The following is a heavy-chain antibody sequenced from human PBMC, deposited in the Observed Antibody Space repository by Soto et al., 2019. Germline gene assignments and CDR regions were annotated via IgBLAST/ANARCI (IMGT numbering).Heavy chain of an antibody. CDR1: GVSINSYY. J-gene: IGHJ4*02. CDR2: ISYAVSA. CDR3: ARASGVGFAFGGGFDF. V-gene: IGHV4-59*01. Sequence: SETLSLTCNVSGVSINSYYWSWIRQPPGRGLECIGYISYAVSANYNPSLKSRVTMSIDTSRNQFSLKLTSVTPADTAVYYCARASGVGFAFGGGFDFWGQGSLVTVSS. D-gene: IGHD3-16*01.